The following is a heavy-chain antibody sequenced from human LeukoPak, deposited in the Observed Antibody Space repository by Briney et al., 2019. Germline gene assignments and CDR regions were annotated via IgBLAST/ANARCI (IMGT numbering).Heavy chain of an antibody. CDR1: GYTFTSYG. J-gene: IGHJ4*02. V-gene: IGHV1-18*01. D-gene: IGHD3-22*01. CDR3: ARDFRGRSYYDSSGYGYLY. CDR2: ISAYNGNT. Sequence: ASVKVSCKASGYTFTSYGISWVRQAPGQGLEWMGWISAYNGNTNYAQKLQGRVTMTTDTSTSTAYMELRSLRSDDTAVYYCARDFRGRSYYDSSGYGYLYWGQGTLVTVSS.